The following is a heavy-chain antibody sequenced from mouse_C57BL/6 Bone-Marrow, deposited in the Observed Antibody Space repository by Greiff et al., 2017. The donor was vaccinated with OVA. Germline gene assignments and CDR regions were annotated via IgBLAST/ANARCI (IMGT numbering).Heavy chain of an antibody. D-gene: IGHD2-5*01. CDR1: GFTFSDYY. V-gene: IGHV5-12*01. Sequence: EVMLVESGGGLVQPGGSLKLSCAASGFTFSDYYMYWVRQTPEKRLEWVAYISNGGGSTYYPDTVKGRFTISRDNAKNTLYLQMSRLKSEDTAMYYCARHDDSNYLDYWGQGTTLTVSS. CDR3: ARHDDSNYLDY. CDR2: ISNGGGST. J-gene: IGHJ2*01.